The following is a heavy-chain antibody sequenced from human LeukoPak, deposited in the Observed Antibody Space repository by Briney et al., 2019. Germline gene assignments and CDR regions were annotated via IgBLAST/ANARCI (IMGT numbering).Heavy chain of an antibody. CDR2: YNPNSGDT. J-gene: IGHJ4*02. Sequence: ASVKVSCKASGYMFTGQFIHRVRQAPGQGLEWMGVYNPNSGDTTFSQRFQDRVTMTRDTSINTAFMELSRSTSDDTAVYYCARGGPRGNGFDYWGQGTLVSVSS. CDR3: ARGGPRGNGFDY. D-gene: IGHD6-25*01. V-gene: IGHV1-2*02. CDR1: GYMFTGQF.